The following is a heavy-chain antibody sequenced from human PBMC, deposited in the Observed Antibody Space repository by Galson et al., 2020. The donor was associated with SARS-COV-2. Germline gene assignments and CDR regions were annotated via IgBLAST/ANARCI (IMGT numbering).Heavy chain of an antibody. Sequence: GESPKISCKDFGYTLSTYWIGWVRQMPGKGLEWMGIIYPGDSDIRYSPSFQGQVTISADKSINTAYLQWSSLKASDTAIYYCARPSVADTYYFDYWGQGTPVTVSS. CDR1: GYTLSTYW. CDR2: IYPGDSDI. V-gene: IGHV5-51*01. D-gene: IGHD6-19*01. CDR3: ARPSVADTYYFDY. J-gene: IGHJ4*02.